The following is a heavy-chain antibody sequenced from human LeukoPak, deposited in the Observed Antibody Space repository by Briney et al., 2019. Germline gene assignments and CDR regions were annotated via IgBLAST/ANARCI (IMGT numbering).Heavy chain of an antibody. D-gene: IGHD3-10*01. V-gene: IGHV4-39*07. Sequence: SETMSLTCTVSSGSISSSHYWGWIRQPPGKGLEWIGSIYYSGSTYYNPSLKSRVTISVDTSKNQFSLKLSSVTAADTAVYYCARGSGDPGYMDVWGKGTTVTVSS. CDR2: IYYSGST. CDR3: ARGSGDPGYMDV. J-gene: IGHJ6*03. CDR1: SGSISSSHY.